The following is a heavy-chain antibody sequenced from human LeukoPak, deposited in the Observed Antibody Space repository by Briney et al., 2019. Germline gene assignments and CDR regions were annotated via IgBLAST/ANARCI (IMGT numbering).Heavy chain of an antibody. Sequence: GGSLRLSCAASGFTFSSYWMSWVRQAPGKGLEWVANIKQDGSEKYYVDSVKGRFTISRDNAKNSLYLQMNSLRAEDTAVYYCARARSLKDYYYYYMDVWGKGTTVTVSS. J-gene: IGHJ6*03. CDR1: GFTFSSYW. V-gene: IGHV3-7*01. CDR2: IKQDGSEK. D-gene: IGHD3-16*02. CDR3: ARARSLKDYYYYYMDV.